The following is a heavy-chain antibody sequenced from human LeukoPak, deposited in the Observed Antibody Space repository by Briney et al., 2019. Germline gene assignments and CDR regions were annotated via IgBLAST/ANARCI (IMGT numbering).Heavy chain of an antibody. D-gene: IGHD3-16*02. CDR2: IKQDGSAK. CDR1: GFTFSTYW. CDR3: ARVGGDDYVWGSYRSGIDY. V-gene: IGHV3-7*01. Sequence: GGSLRLSCAASGFTFSTYWMSWVRQAPGKGLEWVANIKQDGSAKFYVDSVKGRFTLSRDNAKNTLYLQMNSLRAEDTAVYYCARVGGDDYVWGSYRSGIDYWGQGTLVTVSS. J-gene: IGHJ4*02.